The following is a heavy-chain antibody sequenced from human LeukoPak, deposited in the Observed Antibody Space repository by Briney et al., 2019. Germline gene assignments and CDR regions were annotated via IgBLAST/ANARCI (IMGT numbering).Heavy chain of an antibody. D-gene: IGHD2-15*01. CDR1: GGSISSSSYY. V-gene: IGHV4-61*02. CDR2: IYSGGST. CDR3: ARGLSDGYFDY. Sequence: KTSETLSLTCSVSGGSISSSSYYWSWIRQPAGKGLEWIGRIYSGGSTNYNPSLKSRVTISVDTSKNQFSLKLSSVTAADTAVYYCARGLSDGYFDYWGQGTLVTVSS. J-gene: IGHJ4*02.